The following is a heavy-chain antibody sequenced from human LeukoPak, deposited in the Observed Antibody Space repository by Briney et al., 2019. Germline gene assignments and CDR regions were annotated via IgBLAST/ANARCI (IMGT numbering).Heavy chain of an antibody. D-gene: IGHD4-17*01. Sequence: ASVKVSCKASGGTFSSYAISWVRQAPGQGLEWMGRIIPILGIANYAQKFQGRVTITADKSTSTAYMELSSLRSEDTAVYYCARDRHDYGDYSDFQHWGQGTLVTVSS. CDR2: IIPILGIA. CDR3: ARDRHDYGDYSDFQH. V-gene: IGHV1-69*04. J-gene: IGHJ1*01. CDR1: GGTFSSYA.